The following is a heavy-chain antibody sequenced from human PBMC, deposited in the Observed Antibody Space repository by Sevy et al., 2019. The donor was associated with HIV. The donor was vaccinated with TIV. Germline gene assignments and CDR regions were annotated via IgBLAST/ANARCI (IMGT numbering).Heavy chain of an antibody. CDR1: GGSISSGGYS. Sequence: SETLSLTCAVSGGSISSGGYSWSWIRQPPGKGLEWIGYIYHSGSTYYNPSLKSRVTISVDRSKNQFSLKLSSVTATDTAVYYCARISSSLYFDYWGQGTLVTVSS. V-gene: IGHV4-30-2*01. CDR2: IYHSGST. D-gene: IGHD6-13*01. CDR3: ARISSSLYFDY. J-gene: IGHJ4*02.